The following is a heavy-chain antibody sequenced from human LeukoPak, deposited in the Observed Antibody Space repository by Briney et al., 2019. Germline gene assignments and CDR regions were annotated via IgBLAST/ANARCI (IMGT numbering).Heavy chain of an antibody. V-gene: IGHV4-34*01. CDR3: ARGPGGVVNY. Sequence: PSETLSLTRAVYGGSFSGYYWSWIRQPPGKGLEWIGEINHSGSTNYNPSLKSRVTISVDTSKNQFSLKLSSVTAADTAVYYCARGPGGVVNYWGQGTLVTVSS. CDR2: INHSGST. CDR1: GGSFSGYY. J-gene: IGHJ4*02. D-gene: IGHD2-15*01.